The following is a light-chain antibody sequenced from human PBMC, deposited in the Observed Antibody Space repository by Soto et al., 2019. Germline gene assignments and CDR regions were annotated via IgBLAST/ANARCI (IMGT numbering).Light chain of an antibody. CDR1: ISDVGGYSY. V-gene: IGLV2-14*01. J-gene: IGLJ1*01. CDR2: EVN. CDR3: CSDTTTSALAV. Sequence: QSVLTQPASVSGSPGQSITISCTGAISDVGGYSYVSWYQQYPGKAPELIIFEVNVRPSGVSDRFSGSKSGNTAFLTISGLQAEDEADYFCSDTTTSALAVFGTGTKVTVL.